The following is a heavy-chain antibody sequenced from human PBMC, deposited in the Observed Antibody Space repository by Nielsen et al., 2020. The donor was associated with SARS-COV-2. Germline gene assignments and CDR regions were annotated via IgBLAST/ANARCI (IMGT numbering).Heavy chain of an antibody. V-gene: IGHV3-48*02. D-gene: IGHD1-20*01. Sequence: GESLKISCAASGFTFSSYSMNWVRQAPGKGLEWVAYTTSASSTIYYADSVKGRFTISRDNAKKSLYLQMDSLRDEDTAVYYCARVPITGTKIGAFDIWGQGTMVTVSS. J-gene: IGHJ3*02. CDR2: TTSASSTI. CDR3: ARVPITGTKIGAFDI. CDR1: GFTFSSYS.